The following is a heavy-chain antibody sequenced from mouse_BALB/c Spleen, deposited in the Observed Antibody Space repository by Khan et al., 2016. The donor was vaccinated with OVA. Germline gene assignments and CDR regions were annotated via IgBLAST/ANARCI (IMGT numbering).Heavy chain of an antibody. V-gene: IGHV9-3-1*01. Sequence: QIQLVQSGPELKKPGETVKISCKASGYTFTNCGMNWVKQAPGKGLKWMGWINTYTGEPTYADDFKGWFAFSLEHFACTAYLQINNLKNEDTATYFCARPPYFSYVMDYWGQGTSVTVSS. D-gene: IGHD2-10*01. J-gene: IGHJ4*01. CDR3: ARPPYFSYVMDY. CDR2: INTYTGEP. CDR1: GYTFTNCG.